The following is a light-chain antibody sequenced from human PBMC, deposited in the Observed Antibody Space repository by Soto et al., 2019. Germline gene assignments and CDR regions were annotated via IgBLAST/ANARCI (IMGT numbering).Light chain of an antibody. V-gene: IGKV3-15*01. Sequence: EIVMTQSPATLSVSPGERATLSCRASQSVSSNLAWYQQKAGQAPRLLIYGASTRATGIPARFSGSGSGTEFTLTISSLQSEDFAVYYCQQYNNWPPYTFGQWTKLEIK. CDR2: GAS. CDR3: QQYNNWPPYT. J-gene: IGKJ2*01. CDR1: QSVSSN.